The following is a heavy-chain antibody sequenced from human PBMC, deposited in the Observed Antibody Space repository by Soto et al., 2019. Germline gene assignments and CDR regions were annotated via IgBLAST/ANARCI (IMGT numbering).Heavy chain of an antibody. CDR3: AKASEDIVVVPSLIKEGYYYYMDV. CDR2: ISGSGGST. J-gene: IGHJ6*03. D-gene: IGHD2-2*01. Sequence: GGSLRLSCAASGFTFSSYAMSWVRQAPGKGLEWVSAISGSGGSTYYADSVKGRFTISRDNSKNTLYLQMNSLRAEDTAVYYCAKASEDIVVVPSLIKEGYYYYMDVWGKGTTVTVSS. V-gene: IGHV3-23*01. CDR1: GFTFSSYA.